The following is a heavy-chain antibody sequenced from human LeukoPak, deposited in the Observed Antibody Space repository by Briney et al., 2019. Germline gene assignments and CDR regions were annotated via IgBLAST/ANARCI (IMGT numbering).Heavy chain of an antibody. CDR1: GGSISSSSYY. CDR3: AIRGTLFDY. J-gene: IGHJ4*02. Sequence: SETLSLTCTVSGGSISSSSYYWGWIRQPPGNGLEWIGSIYNSGSTYYNPSLKSRVTISVDTSKNQFSLKLSSVTAADTAVYYCAIRGTLFDYWGQGTLVTVSS. CDR2: IYNSGST. V-gene: IGHV4-39*01.